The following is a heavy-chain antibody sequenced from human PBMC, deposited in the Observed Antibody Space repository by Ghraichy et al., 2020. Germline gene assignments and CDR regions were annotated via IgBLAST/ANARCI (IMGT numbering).Heavy chain of an antibody. D-gene: IGHD1-1*01. CDR1: GFTFSSYG. Sequence: GGSLRLSCAASGFTFSSYGMHWVRQPPGKGLDWVAFIREVATVKYYGESVKGRFIISRDNSKDTLFLEMNSLRDEDTGVYYCAKGSIPKAGRTSDRHGTDYWFRVPLVTATS. CDR2: IREVATVK. V-gene: IGHV3-30*02. J-gene: IGHJ4*02. CDR3: AKGSIPKAGRTSDRHGTDY.